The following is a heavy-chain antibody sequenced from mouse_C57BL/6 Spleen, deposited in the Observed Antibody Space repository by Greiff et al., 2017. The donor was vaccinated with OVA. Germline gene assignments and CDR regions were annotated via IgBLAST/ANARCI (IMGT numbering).Heavy chain of an antibody. D-gene: IGHD2-1*01. V-gene: IGHV1-15*01. CDR3: TRWGYYGNYPFAY. CDR1: GYTFTDYE. J-gene: IGHJ3*01. CDR2: IDPETGGT. Sequence: QVQLQQSGAELVRPGASVTLSCKASGYTFTDYEMHWVKQTPVHGLEWIGAIDPETGGTAYNQKFKGKAILTADKSSSTAYMELRSLTSEDSAVYYCTRWGYYGNYPFAYWGQGPLVTVSA.